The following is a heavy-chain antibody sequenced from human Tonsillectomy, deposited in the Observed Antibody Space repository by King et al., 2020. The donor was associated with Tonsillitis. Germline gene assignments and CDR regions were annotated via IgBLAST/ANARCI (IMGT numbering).Heavy chain of an antibody. Sequence: VQLVESGGGLLQPGQSLRLSCEVSGVTFSSYAMTWVRQAPGKGLEWVSGISSSGGKTYYADSVKGRFSISRDNSKNTLYLQMNSLRVEDPAVYYCAKGPHLEWLLYYGLDVWGQGTTVTVSS. D-gene: IGHD3-3*01. CDR1: GVTFSSYA. V-gene: IGHV3-23*04. CDR2: ISSSGGKT. J-gene: IGHJ6*02. CDR3: AKGPHLEWLLYYGLDV.